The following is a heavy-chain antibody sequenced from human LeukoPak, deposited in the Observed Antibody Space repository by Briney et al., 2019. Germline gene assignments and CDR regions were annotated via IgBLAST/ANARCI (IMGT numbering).Heavy chain of an antibody. CDR3: AKDGGYYAFDY. CDR2: ISWNSGSI. Sequence: GRSLRLSCAASGFTFDDYAMHWVRQAPGKGLEWVSGISWNSGSIGYADSVKGRFTISRDNAKNSLYLRMNSLRAEDTALYYCAKDGGYYAFDYWGQGTLVTVSS. J-gene: IGHJ4*02. CDR1: GFTFDDYA. D-gene: IGHD3-16*01. V-gene: IGHV3-9*01.